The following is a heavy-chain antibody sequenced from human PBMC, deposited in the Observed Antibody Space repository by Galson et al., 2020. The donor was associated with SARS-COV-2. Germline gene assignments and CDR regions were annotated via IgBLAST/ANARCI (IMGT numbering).Heavy chain of an antibody. J-gene: IGHJ4*02. D-gene: IGHD5-12*01. CDR3: AREKMATMDY. CDR1: GFTFSDYY. V-gene: IGHV3-11*01. Sequence: KIGESLKISCAASGFTFSDYYMTWIRQAPGKGLEWVSYISGSGNTLYYTDSVKGRFTISRDNAKNSLFLQMNSLRAEDTAVYYCAREKMATMDYWGQGALVTVSS. CDR2: ISGSGNTL.